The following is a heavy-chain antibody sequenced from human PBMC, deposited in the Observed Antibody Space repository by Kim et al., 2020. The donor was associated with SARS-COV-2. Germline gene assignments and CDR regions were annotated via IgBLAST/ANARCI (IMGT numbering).Heavy chain of an antibody. V-gene: IGHV3-48*02. CDR1: GFTFSSYS. CDR3: AREEGIVGATGYYYYMDV. J-gene: IGHJ6*03. CDR2: ISSSSSTI. D-gene: IGHD1-26*01. Sequence: GGSLRLSCAASGFTFSSYSMNWVRQAPGKGLEWVSYISSSSSTIYYADSVKGRFTISRDNAKNSLYPQMNTLRDEDTAVYYCAREEGIVGATGYYYYMDV.